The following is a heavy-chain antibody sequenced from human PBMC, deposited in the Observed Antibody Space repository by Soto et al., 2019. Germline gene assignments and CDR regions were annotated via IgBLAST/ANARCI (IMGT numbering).Heavy chain of an antibody. CDR3: AKDNQNCGYPPSAFDI. CDR2: ISGSGGST. CDR1: GFTFSSYA. V-gene: IGHV3-23*01. Sequence: EVQLLESGGGLVQPGGSLRLSCAASGFTFSSYAMSWVRQAPGKGLEWVSAISGSGGSTYYADSVKGRFTISRDNSKNTLYMQMNSLRAEDTAVYYCAKDNQNCGYPPSAFDIWGQGTMVTVSS. D-gene: IGHD5-12*01. J-gene: IGHJ3*02.